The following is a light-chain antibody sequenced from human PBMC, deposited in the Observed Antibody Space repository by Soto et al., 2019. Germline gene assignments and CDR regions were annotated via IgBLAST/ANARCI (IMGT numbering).Light chain of an antibody. CDR2: RAS. V-gene: IGKV1-5*03. J-gene: IGKJ3*01. CDR3: QHYDSYSGT. Sequence: DIQMTQSPSTLSASVGDRVTITCRASQSINSWLAWYQQKPGKAPRLLIYRASSLEGGVPSRFSGSGSGEEFTLTISSLQPDDFATYYCQHYDSYSGTSGPGTKVDIK. CDR1: QSINSW.